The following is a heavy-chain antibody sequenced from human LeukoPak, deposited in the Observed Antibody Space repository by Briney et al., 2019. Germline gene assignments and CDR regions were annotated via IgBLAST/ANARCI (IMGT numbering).Heavy chain of an antibody. J-gene: IGHJ4*02. CDR2: MNPNSGNT. V-gene: IGHV1-8*01. CDR3: ASTYCSGGSCYGYFDY. D-gene: IGHD2-15*01. Sequence: ASVKVSCKASGYTFTSYDINWVRQATGQGLEWMGWMNPNSGNTGYAQKFQGRVTMTRNTSISTAYMELSSLRSEDRAVYYCASTYCSGGSCYGYFDYWGQGTLVTVSS. CDR1: GYTFTSYD.